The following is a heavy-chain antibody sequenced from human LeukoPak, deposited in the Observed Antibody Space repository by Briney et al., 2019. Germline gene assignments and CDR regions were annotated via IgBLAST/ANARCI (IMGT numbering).Heavy chain of an antibody. D-gene: IGHD4-17*01. V-gene: IGHV3-30*02. Sequence: GGSLRLSCAASGFTFSSYAMSWVRQAPGKGLEWVAFILYDGSNKYYADSVKGRFTLSRDNSKNTLYLQMNSPRAEDTAIYYCAKDRGDYTNWFDPWGQGTLVTVSS. J-gene: IGHJ5*02. CDR1: GFTFSSYA. CDR3: AKDRGDYTNWFDP. CDR2: ILYDGSNK.